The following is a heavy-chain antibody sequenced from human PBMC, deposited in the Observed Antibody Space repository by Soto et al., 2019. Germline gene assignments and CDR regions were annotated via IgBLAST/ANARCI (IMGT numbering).Heavy chain of an antibody. CDR1: GGSISSGDYY. J-gene: IGHJ6*02. CDR3: ARDRIQLWFVNGMDV. CDR2: IYYSGST. Sequence: SETLSLTCTVSGGSISSGDYYWSWIRQPPGKGLEWIGYIYYSGSTYYNPSLKSRVTISVDTSKNQFSLKLSSVTAADTAVYYCARDRIQLWFVNGMDVWGQGTTVTV. D-gene: IGHD5-18*01. V-gene: IGHV4-30-4*01.